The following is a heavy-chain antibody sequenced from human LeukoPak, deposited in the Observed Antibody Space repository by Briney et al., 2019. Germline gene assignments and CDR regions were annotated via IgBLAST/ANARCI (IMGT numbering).Heavy chain of an antibody. CDR3: ARVGGSLLFHRSFDY. CDR1: GGSISSYY. J-gene: IGHJ4*02. CDR2: IYYSGST. D-gene: IGHD2-15*01. V-gene: IGHV4-59*12. Sequence: SETLSLTCTVSGGSISSYYWSWIRQPPGKGLEWIGYIYYSGSTNYNPSLKSRVTISVDTPKNQFSLKLSSVTAADTAVYYCARVGGSLLFHRSFDYWGQGTLVTVSS.